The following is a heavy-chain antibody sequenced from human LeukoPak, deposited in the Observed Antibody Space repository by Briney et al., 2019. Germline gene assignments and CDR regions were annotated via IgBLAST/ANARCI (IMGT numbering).Heavy chain of an antibody. Sequence: SETLSLTCAVYGVSFSGYYWSWIRRPPGKGLEWIGEINHSGSTNYNPSLKSRVTISVDTSKNQFSLKLSSVTAADTAVYYCARRPHSYSGWPPYYFDYWGQGTLVTVSS. J-gene: IGHJ4*02. CDR3: ARRPHSYSGWPPYYFDY. CDR1: GVSFSGYY. V-gene: IGHV4-34*01. CDR2: INHSGST. D-gene: IGHD6-19*01.